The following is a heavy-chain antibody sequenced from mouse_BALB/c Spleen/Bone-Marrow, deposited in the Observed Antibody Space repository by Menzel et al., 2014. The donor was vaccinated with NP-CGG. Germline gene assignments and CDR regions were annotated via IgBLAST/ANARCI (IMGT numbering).Heavy chain of an antibody. CDR2: INPSNGRT. D-gene: IGHD2-12*01. V-gene: IGHV1S81*02. CDR1: GYTFTSYW. Sequence: QVQLQQSGAELVKPEASVKLSCKASGYTFTSYWMHWVKQRPGQGLEWIGEINPSNGRTNYNEKFKIKATLTVDKSSSTAYMQLSSLTSEDSAVYYCASYRGAYWGQGTLVTVSA. J-gene: IGHJ3*01. CDR3: ASYRGAY.